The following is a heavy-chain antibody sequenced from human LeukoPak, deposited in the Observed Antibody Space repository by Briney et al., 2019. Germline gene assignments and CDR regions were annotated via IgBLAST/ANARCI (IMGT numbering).Heavy chain of an antibody. Sequence: GGSLRLSWTASGFTFSDYYMTWIRQAPGRGLEWLSYISVSSSSVSYGDSVKGRCTISRDNAKNSVYLQIDSLRVEDTAMYYCVRDRQFRLHDPWGQGILVTVSS. D-gene: IGHD3-16*01. V-gene: IGHV3-11*01. CDR1: GFTFSDYY. CDR3: VRDRQFRLHDP. CDR2: ISVSSSSV. J-gene: IGHJ5*02.